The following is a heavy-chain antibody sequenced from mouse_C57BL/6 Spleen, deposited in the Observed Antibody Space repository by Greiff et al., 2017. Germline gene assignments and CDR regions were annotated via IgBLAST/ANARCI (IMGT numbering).Heavy chain of an antibody. CDR3: ARGDFGMDY. Sequence: VKLQESGPELVKPGASVKISCKASGYSFTSYYIHWVKQRPGQGLEWIGWIYPGSGNTKYNEKFKGKATLTADTSSSTAYMQLSSLTSEDSAVYYCARGDFGMDYWGQGTSVTVSS. CDR2: IYPGSGNT. CDR1: GYSFTSYY. D-gene: IGHD3-3*01. J-gene: IGHJ4*01. V-gene: IGHV1-66*01.